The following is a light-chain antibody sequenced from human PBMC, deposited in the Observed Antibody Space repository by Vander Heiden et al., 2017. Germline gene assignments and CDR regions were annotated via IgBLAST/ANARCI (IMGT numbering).Light chain of an antibody. CDR2: AAS. J-gene: IGKJ1*01. Sequence: DIQMTQSPSSLSASVGDRVTITCRASQSISSYLNWYQQKPGKAPKLLSYAASSLQSGVPSRFSGSGSGTEFTLTIRSLQTEDFATYYCQQSYSTPQTFGQGTKVEIK. CDR3: QQSYSTPQT. V-gene: IGKV1-39*01. CDR1: QSISSY.